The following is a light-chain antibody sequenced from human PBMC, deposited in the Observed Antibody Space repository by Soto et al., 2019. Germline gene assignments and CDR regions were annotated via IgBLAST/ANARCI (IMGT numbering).Light chain of an antibody. CDR1: QSVSGN. J-gene: IGKJ5*01. V-gene: IGKV3-15*01. CDR2: GTS. CDR3: QQYNNWPLIT. Sequence: EIVLTQSPDTVSLSPGERATLSCRASQSVSGNLAWYQQKPGQAPRLLIYGTSIRATGVPARFSGGGSGTEFTLTISGLQSEDFAVYYCQQYNNWPLITFGQGTRLEIK.